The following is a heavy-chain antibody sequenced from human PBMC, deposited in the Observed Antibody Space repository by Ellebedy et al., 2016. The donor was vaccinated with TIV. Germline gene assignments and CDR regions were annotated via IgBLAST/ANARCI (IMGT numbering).Heavy chain of an antibody. D-gene: IGHD3-10*01. J-gene: IGHJ4*02. CDR1: GYTFTGCY. V-gene: IGHV1-2*02. CDR3: ARVRRVIVFDY. Sequence: ASVKVSCKASGYTFTGCYLHWVRQAPGHGLEWMGWISPDSGGTNYAQKFQGRVTMTRNTSITTAYMELSRLRSDDPSVYYGARVRRVIVFDYWGQGTFVTFSS. CDR2: ISPDSGGT.